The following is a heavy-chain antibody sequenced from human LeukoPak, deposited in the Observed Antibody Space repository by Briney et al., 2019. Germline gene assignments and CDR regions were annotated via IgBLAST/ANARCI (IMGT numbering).Heavy chain of an antibody. CDR3: AKPSGGYDSSGYYFDY. J-gene: IGHJ4*02. V-gene: IGHV3-23*01. D-gene: IGHD3-22*01. CDR2: ISGSGGST. CDR1: GFTFSSYA. Sequence: GGSLRLSCAASGFTFSSYAMSWVRQAPGKGLEWVSAISGSGGSTNYADSVKGRFTISRDNSKNTLYLQMNSLRAEDTAVYYCAKPSGGYDSSGYYFDYWGQGTLVTVSS.